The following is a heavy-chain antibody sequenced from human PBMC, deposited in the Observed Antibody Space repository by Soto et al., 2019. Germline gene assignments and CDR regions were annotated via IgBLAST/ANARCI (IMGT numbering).Heavy chain of an antibody. CDR2: ISSSSSTI. D-gene: IGHD3-3*01. J-gene: IGHJ4*02. Sequence: GGSLRLSCAASGFTFSSYSMNWVRQAPGKGLEWVSYISSSSSTIYYADSVKGRFTISRDNAKNSLYLQMNSLRAEDTAVYYCAREGEWLFHFWGQGTLVTVSS. V-gene: IGHV3-48*01. CDR1: GFTFSSYS. CDR3: AREGEWLFHF.